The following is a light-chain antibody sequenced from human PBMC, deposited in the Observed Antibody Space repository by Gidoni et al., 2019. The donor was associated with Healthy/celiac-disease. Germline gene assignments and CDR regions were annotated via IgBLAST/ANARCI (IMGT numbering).Light chain of an antibody. V-gene: IGLV3-1*01. CDR2: QDS. Sequence: SHELTQPPPVSVSPGQTASITCSGDKLGDKYACWYQQKPGQSPVLVIYQDSKRPSGIPERFSGSNSGNTATLTISGTQAMDEADYYCQAWDSSTAVVFGGGTKLTVL. CDR3: QAWDSSTAVV. CDR1: KLGDKY. J-gene: IGLJ2*01.